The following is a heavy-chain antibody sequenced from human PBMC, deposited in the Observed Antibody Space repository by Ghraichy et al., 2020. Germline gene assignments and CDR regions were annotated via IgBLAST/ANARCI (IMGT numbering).Heavy chain of an antibody. CDR3: ARGIATTGTFFDY. J-gene: IGHJ4*02. CDR1: GFTVSSSY. CDR2: FYSGGST. Sequence: GGSLRLSCVASGFTVSSSYMSWVRQAPGKGLEWVSVFYSGGSTYYADSVKGRFTIPRDNSKNTVYLQMNSLRAEDTAVYYCARGIATTGTFFDYWGQGTLVTVSS. D-gene: IGHD6-13*01. V-gene: IGHV3-53*01.